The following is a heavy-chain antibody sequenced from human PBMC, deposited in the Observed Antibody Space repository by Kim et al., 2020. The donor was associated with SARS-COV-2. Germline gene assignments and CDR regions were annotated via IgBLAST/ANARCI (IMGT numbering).Heavy chain of an antibody. J-gene: IGHJ4*02. CDR3: ARADYGDQGALDY. V-gene: IGHV1-18*01. Sequence: YAPRLQGRVTMTTDTATRTAYMGLRSLRSDDTAVYYCARADYGDQGALDYWGQGTLVTVSS. D-gene: IGHD4-17*01.